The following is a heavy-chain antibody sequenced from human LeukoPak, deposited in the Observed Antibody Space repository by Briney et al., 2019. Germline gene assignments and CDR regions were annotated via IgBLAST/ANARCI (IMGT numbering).Heavy chain of an antibody. CDR2: IASSGTTK. J-gene: IGHJ4*02. CDR3: ALLAVASDFDY. D-gene: IGHD6-19*01. CDR1: RFPFSVYE. V-gene: IGHV3-48*03. Sequence: WGSLRLSCAVSRFPFSVYEMDWVRQAPSKRLECVSNIASSGTTKYYADSVKGRFSISRDNAKSSLYLQMNSLRVEDTAVYYCALLAVASDFDYWGQGALVTVSS.